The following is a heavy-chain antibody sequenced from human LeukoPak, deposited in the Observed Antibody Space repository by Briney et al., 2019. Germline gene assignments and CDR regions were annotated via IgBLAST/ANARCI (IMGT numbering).Heavy chain of an antibody. CDR1: GFIFSTSE. CDR2: ISRSGSTI. CDR3: AREGDGYNSPIDY. D-gene: IGHD5-24*01. V-gene: IGHV3-48*03. J-gene: IGHJ4*02. Sequence: GGSLRLSCAASGFIFSTSEMNWVRQAPGKGLEWVSYISRSGSTIYYADSVKGRFTISRDNAKNSLFLQMNSLRAEDTAVYYCAREGDGYNSPIDYWGQGTLVTVSS.